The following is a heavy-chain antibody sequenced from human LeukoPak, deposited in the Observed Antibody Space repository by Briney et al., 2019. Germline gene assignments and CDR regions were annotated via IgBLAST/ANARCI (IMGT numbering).Heavy chain of an antibody. J-gene: IGHJ6*03. CDR1: GFTFSSDG. CDR3: AREGSYDPWEYYYYYVDV. D-gene: IGHD5-18*01. Sequence: PGGSLRLSCAASGFTFSSDGMHWVRQAPGKGLEWVAFIRYDGSNKYYADSVKGRFTISRDNSKNTLYLQMNSLRGEDTAVYYCAREGSYDPWEYYYYYVDVWGKGTTVIVSS. CDR2: IRYDGSNK. V-gene: IGHV3-30*02.